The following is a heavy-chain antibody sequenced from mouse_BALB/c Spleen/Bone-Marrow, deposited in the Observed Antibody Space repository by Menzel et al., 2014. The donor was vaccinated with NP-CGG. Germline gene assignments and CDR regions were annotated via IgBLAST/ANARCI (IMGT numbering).Heavy chain of an antibody. V-gene: IGHV5-17*02. CDR3: ARVDVGGY. J-gene: IGHJ2*01. CDR2: ISDGSSTI. Sequence: EVQGVESGGGLVQPGGSRKLSCAASGFTFSSFGMHWVRQAPEKGLEWVAYISDGSSTIYYADTVKGRFTIFRDNPKNALFLQMTSLRSEDTAMYYCARVDVGGYWGQGTTLTVSS. CDR1: GFTFSSFG.